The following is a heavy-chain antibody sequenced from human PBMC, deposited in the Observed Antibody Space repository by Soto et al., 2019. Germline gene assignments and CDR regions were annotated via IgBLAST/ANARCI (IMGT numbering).Heavy chain of an antibody. CDR2: IYKSATT. D-gene: IGHD7-27*01. V-gene: IGHV4-30-4*01. Sequence: SSETLSLTCSVSGDSISNLDYFWAWIRQPPGQALEYIGYIYKSATTYYNPSFESRVAISVDTSKSQFSLNVTSVTAADTAVYFCARGRYCLTGRCFPNWFDSWGQGALVTVSS. CDR1: GDSISNLDYF. J-gene: IGHJ5*01. CDR3: ARGRYCLTGRCFPNWFDS.